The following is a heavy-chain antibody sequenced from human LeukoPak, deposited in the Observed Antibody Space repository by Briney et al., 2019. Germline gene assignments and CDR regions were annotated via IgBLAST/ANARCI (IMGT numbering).Heavy chain of an antibody. CDR2: IVVGSGNT. CDR1: GFTFTSSA. V-gene: IGHV1-58*02. CDR3: ATEVVGYGDVHYFDS. Sequence: GASVKVSCKASGFTFTSSAMQWVRQARGQRLEWIGWIVVGSGNTNYAQKFQERVTITRDMSTSTAYMELSSLRSEDTAVYYCATEVVGYGDVHYFDSWGQGTLVTVS. D-gene: IGHD4-17*01. J-gene: IGHJ4*02.